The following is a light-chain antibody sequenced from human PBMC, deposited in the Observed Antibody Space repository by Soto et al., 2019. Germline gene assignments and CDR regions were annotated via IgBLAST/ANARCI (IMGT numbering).Light chain of an antibody. CDR2: GAS. V-gene: IGKV3-20*01. CDR1: QSVSSSY. Sequence: IVLTQSPGTLSLSPGERATLSCRASQSVSSSYLAWYQQKPGQAPRLLIYGASSRATGIPDRFSGSGSGTDFTLTISRVEPEDLAVYYCQQYGSSPGAFGPGTKVYIK. J-gene: IGKJ3*01. CDR3: QQYGSSPGA.